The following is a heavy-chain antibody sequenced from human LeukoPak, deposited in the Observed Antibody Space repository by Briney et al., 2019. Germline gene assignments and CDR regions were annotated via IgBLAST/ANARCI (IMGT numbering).Heavy chain of an antibody. CDR1: GGSFSGYY. CDR2: INHSGST. D-gene: IGHD6-25*01. J-gene: IGHJ5*02. Sequence: SETLSLTCAVYGGSFSGYYWSWIRQPPGKGLEWIGEINHSGSTNYNPSFKSRVTISVDTSKNQFSLKLSSVTAADTAVYYCARSIGSRTWFDPWGQGTLVTV. V-gene: IGHV4-34*01. CDR3: ARSIGSRTWFDP.